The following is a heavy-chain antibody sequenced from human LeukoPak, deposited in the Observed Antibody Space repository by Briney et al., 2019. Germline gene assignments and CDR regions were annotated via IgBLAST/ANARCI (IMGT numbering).Heavy chain of an antibody. D-gene: IGHD6-19*01. V-gene: IGHV3-48*01. CDR3: ARGDSSGTYDY. Sequence: PGGSLRLSCAASGFTFSSYSMNWVRQAPGKGLEWVSYISSSSSTIYYADSVKGRFTISRDNAKNSLYLQMNSLRAEDTAVYYCARGDSSGTYDYWGQGTLVTVSS. J-gene: IGHJ4*02. CDR2: ISSSSSTI. CDR1: GFTFSSYS.